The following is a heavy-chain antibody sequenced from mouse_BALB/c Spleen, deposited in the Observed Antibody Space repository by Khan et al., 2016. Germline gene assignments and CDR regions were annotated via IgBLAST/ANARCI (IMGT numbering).Heavy chain of an antibody. CDR2: IDPANGTT. J-gene: IGHJ4*01. CDR3: ARGLYYYGSSYYAMDY. D-gene: IGHD1-1*01. Sequence: VQLQQSGAESVKPGASVKLSCTATGFNIKDTYMYWVKQRPEQGLEWIGRIDPANGTTKYVPKFQGKATITADTSSTTAYLQLSSLTSEDTAVYYCARGLYYYGSSYYAMDYWGQGTSVTVSS. CDR1: GFNIKDTY. V-gene: IGHV14-3*02.